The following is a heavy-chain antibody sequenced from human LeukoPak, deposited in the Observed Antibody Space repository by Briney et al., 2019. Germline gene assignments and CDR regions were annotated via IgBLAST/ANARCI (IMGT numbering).Heavy chain of an antibody. D-gene: IGHD3-22*01. CDR3: AKVTYYYDSSGYDAFDI. J-gene: IGHJ3*02. Sequence: AGGSLRLSCAASGFTFSSYGMHWVRQAPGKGLEWVAVIWYDGSNKYYADSVKGRFTFSRDNSKNTLYLQMNSLRAEDTAVYYCAKVTYYYDSSGYDAFDIWGQGTMVTVSS. CDR2: IWYDGSNK. V-gene: IGHV3-33*06. CDR1: GFTFSSYG.